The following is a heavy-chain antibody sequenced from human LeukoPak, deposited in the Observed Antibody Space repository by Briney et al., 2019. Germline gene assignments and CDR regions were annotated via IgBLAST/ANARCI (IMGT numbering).Heavy chain of an antibody. D-gene: IGHD3-10*01. CDR2: ISFDGSDK. CDR1: GFTFNSFP. CDR3: ARVLGFGSPPAY. V-gene: IGHV3-30*04. J-gene: IGHJ6*04. Sequence: PGRPLRLSCAASGFTFNSFPMHWVRQAPGKGLEWVGLISFDGSDKSYADSVEGRFTISRDNSKNTLYLQMNSLSAEDTAVYYCARVLGFGSPPAYWGKGTTVIVSS.